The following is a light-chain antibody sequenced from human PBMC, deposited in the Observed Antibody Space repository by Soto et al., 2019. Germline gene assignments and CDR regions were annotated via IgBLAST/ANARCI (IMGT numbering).Light chain of an antibody. V-gene: IGKV3-11*01. CDR3: QQWSNWPRT. CDR1: QSVGSS. CDR2: EAS. Sequence: IVLTQSPATLSLSPVATDTRSCRASQSVGSSLQWYQQKPGQAPRLVIYEASNRPTAIPARFSGSGSGTDFTLTISSLEPEDFAVYYCQQWSNWPRTFGQGTKVE. J-gene: IGKJ1*01.